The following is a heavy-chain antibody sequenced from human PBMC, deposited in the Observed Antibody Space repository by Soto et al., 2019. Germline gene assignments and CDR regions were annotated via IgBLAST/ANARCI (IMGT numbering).Heavy chain of an antibody. Sequence: GSLRLSCAASGFTFSSYAMHWVRQAPGKGLEWVAVISYDGSNKYYADSVKGRFTISRDNSKNTLYLQMNSLRAEDTAVYYCARVEDIVLMVYAPPGYWGQGTLVTVSS. CDR3: ARVEDIVLMVYAPPGY. D-gene: IGHD2-8*01. V-gene: IGHV3-30-3*01. J-gene: IGHJ4*02. CDR2: ISYDGSNK. CDR1: GFTFSSYA.